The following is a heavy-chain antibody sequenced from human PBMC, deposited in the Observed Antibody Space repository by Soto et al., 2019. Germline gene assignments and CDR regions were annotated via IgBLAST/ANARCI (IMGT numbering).Heavy chain of an antibody. D-gene: IGHD3-10*01. Sequence: EVQLLDSGGGLVQPGASLRLSCAASGLTFSRYAMSWVRQASGKGLEWVSAISGSGGSTYYADSVKGRFTISRDNSKNTLYLQINSLRAEDTAVYYCAINKLFGSGTKDYWGPGTLVTVSS. J-gene: IGHJ4*02. CDR2: ISGSGGST. V-gene: IGHV3-23*01. CDR1: GLTFSRYA. CDR3: AINKLFGSGTKDY.